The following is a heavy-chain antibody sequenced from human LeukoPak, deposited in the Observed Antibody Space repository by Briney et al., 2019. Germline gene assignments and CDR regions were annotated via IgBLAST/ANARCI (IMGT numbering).Heavy chain of an antibody. CDR1: GFTFSSYA. CDR2: MSHGGSNK. J-gene: IGHJ4*02. Sequence: PGGSLRLSCAASGFTFSSYAMHWVRQAPGKGLEWVAVMSHGGSNKYYGDSVKGRFTISRDNSKNTLYLQMNSLRAEDTAVYYCAKLDSSGWSRPFDYWGQGTLVTVSS. V-gene: IGHV3-30*18. D-gene: IGHD6-19*01. CDR3: AKLDSSGWSRPFDY.